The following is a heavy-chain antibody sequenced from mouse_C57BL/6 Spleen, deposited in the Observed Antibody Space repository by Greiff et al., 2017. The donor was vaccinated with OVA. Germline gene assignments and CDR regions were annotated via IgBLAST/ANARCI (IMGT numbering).Heavy chain of an antibody. CDR3: ARRLGGY. Sequence: VQLQQSGPELVKPGASVKISCKASGYTFTDYYMNWVKQSHGKSLEWIGDINPNNGGTSYNQKFKGKATLTVDKSSSTAYMELRSLTSEDSAVYYCARRLGGYWGQGTTLTVSS. V-gene: IGHV1-26*01. CDR2: INPNNGGT. J-gene: IGHJ2*01. D-gene: IGHD1-2*01. CDR1: GYTFTDYY.